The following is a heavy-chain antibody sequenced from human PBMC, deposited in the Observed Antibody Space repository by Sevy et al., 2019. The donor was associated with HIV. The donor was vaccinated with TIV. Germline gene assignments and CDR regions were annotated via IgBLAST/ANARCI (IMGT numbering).Heavy chain of an antibody. D-gene: IGHD6-13*01. J-gene: IGHJ4*02. CDR1: GFSLSTSGVG. Sequence: SGPTLVKPTQTLTLTCTFSGFSLSTSGVGVGWIRQPPGKALEWLAIIYWDDDKRYSPSLKSRLTITKDTSKIQVVLTMTNMDPVDTATYYCAHLRISIAAAGTVDYWGQGTLVTVSS. CDR3: AHLRISIAAAGTVDY. CDR2: IYWDDDK. V-gene: IGHV2-5*02.